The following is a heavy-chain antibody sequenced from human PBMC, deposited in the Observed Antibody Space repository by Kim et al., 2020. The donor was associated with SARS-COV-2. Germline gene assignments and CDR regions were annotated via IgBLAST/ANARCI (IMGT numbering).Heavy chain of an antibody. J-gene: IGHJ4*02. Sequence: GGSLRLSCAASGFTFSMYWMHWVRQVPGKGLVWVSRIKSDGSSTSYADSVKDRFTIPKDNDTNTVYLQMNSLRVEDTTQYYCGAGPSSNGHLTEHWGQGTPVTV. CDR1: GFTFSMYW. D-gene: IGHD3-9*01. CDR3: GAGPSSNGHLTEH. CDR2: IKSDGSST. V-gene: IGHV3-74*01.